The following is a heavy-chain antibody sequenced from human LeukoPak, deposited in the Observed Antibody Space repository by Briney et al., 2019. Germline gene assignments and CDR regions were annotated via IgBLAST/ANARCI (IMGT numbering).Heavy chain of an antibody. CDR2: TYYRSKWYH. CDR3: AILRTASSFDF. D-gene: IGHD1-1*01. Sequence: SQTLSLTYALSGDSVSSKSAAWHWIRQSPSRGLEWLGRTYYRSKWYHEYAVSVKSRITINPDTSKNQFSLQLNSVTPEDTAIYYCAILRTASSFDFWGQGTLVTVSS. J-gene: IGHJ4*02. V-gene: IGHV6-1*01. CDR1: GDSVSSKSAA.